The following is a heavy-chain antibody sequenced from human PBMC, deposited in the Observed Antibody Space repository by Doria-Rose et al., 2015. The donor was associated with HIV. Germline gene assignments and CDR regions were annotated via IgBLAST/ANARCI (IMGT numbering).Heavy chain of an antibody. Sequence: SGPVLVKPTETLTLTCTVSGVSLSSPGMGVSWIRQAPGKALEWLAHIFSDDERSYKTSLKSRLTISRGTSKSQVVLTMTDMDPVDTATYYCARIKSSRWYHKYYFDFWGQGTLVIVSA. J-gene: IGHJ4*02. D-gene: IGHD6-13*01. CDR1: GVSLSSPGMG. V-gene: IGHV2-26*01. CDR3: ARIKSSRWYHKYYFDF. CDR2: IFSDDER.